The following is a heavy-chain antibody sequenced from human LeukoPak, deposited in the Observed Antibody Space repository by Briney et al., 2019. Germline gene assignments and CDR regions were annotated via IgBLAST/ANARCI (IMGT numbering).Heavy chain of an antibody. Sequence: ASVKVSCKASGYTFTSYAMHWVRQAPGQRLEWMGWINAGSGNTKYSQKFQGRVTITRDTSASTAYMELSSLRSEDTAVYYCAYSIAAAGTCDYWGQGTLVTVSS. V-gene: IGHV1-3*01. J-gene: IGHJ4*02. CDR3: AYSIAAAGTCDY. CDR1: GYTFTSYA. CDR2: INAGSGNT. D-gene: IGHD6-13*01.